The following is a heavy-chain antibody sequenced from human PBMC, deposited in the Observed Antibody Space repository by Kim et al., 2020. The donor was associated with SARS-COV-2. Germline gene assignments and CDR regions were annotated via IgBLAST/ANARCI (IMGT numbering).Heavy chain of an antibody. CDR3: ARYLWEHELDY. CDR2: INTNTGNS. J-gene: IGHJ4*02. D-gene: IGHD1-26*01. Sequence: ASVKVSCKASGYTFTSYAMNWVRQAPGQGLEWMVWINTNTGNSTYAQGFTGRFVFSLDTSVSTAYLQISSLKAEDTAVYYCARYLWEHELDYWGQGTLVTVSS. V-gene: IGHV7-4-1*02. CDR1: GYTFTSYA.